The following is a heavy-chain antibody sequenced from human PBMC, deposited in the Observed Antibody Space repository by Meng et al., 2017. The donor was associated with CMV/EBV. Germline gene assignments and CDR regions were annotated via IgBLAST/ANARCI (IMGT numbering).Heavy chain of an antibody. CDR2: INHSGST. Sequence: QVQLQQWGAGLLKPSETLSLSCAVYGGSFSGYYWSWIRQPPGKGLEWMGEINHSGSTNYNPSLKSRVTISVDTSKNQFSLKLSSVTAADTAVYYCASAGYYDSRGYYYRGDFDYWGQGTLVTVSS. CDR3: ASAGYYDSRGYYYRGDFDY. J-gene: IGHJ4*02. V-gene: IGHV4-34*01. D-gene: IGHD3-22*01. CDR1: GGSFSGYY.